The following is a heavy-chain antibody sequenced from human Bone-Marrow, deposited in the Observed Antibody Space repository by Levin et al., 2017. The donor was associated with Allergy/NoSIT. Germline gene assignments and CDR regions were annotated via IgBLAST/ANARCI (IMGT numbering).Heavy chain of an antibody. CDR3: AREGIAAGGMDV. Sequence: GASVKVSCKASGGTFSSYAISWVRQAPGQGLEWMGGIIPIFGTANYAQKFQGRVTITADESTSTAYMELSSLRSEDTAVYYCAREGIAAGGMDVWGQGTTVTVSS. J-gene: IGHJ6*02. D-gene: IGHD6-13*01. CDR2: IIPIFGTA. V-gene: IGHV1-69*13. CDR1: GGTFSSYA.